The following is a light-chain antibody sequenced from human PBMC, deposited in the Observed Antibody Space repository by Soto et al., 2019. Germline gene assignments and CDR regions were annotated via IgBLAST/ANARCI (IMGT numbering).Light chain of an antibody. V-gene: IGKV1-33*01. J-gene: IGKJ1*01. Sequence: DIQMTQSPSSLSASIGDRVTITCQASQDISNYLNWYQQKPGTAPKVLIYDASNLERGVPSRFSGRGSGTEFTLTISSLQPDDFATYYCQQYNSYWTFGQGTKVDI. CDR2: DAS. CDR1: QDISNY. CDR3: QQYNSYWT.